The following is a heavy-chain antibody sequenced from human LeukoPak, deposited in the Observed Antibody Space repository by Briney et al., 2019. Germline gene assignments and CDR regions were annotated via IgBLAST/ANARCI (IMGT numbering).Heavy chain of an antibody. CDR2: INPNSGGT. CDR1: GYIFTGYY. D-gene: IGHD1-7*01. J-gene: IGHJ5*02. Sequence: ASVEVSCKASGYIFTGYYMHWVRQAPGQGLEWIGWINPNSGGTNYAQKFQGRVTMTRDTSISTAYMDLSRLRSDDTAVYYCARDSHNWNYSGFDPWGQGTLVTVSS. V-gene: IGHV1-2*02. CDR3: ARDSHNWNYSGFDP.